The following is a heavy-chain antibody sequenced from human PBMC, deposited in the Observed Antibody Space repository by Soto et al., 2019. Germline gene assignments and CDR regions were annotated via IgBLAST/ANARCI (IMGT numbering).Heavy chain of an antibody. J-gene: IGHJ5*02. V-gene: IGHV5-51*03. CDR1: GYSFTSYW. D-gene: IGHD5-18*01. CDR2: IYPGDSDT. CDR3: ARLRFTYTRENTAMVPVHNWFDP. Sequence: PVKSLKISCKVSGYSFTSYWIGWVRQMPGKGLEWMGIIYPGDSDTRYSPSFQGQVTISADKSISTAYLQWSSLKASDTAMYYCARLRFTYTRENTAMVPVHNWFDPWGQGTLVTVSS.